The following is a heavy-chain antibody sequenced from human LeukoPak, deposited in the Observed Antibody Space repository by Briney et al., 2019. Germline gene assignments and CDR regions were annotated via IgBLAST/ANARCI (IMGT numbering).Heavy chain of an antibody. V-gene: IGHV3-23*01. CDR2: ISGSGGST. CDR3: AKDSSVAAVINYFDY. J-gene: IGHJ4*02. D-gene: IGHD6-13*01. Sequence: GGSLTLSCTASGLTLSSYAMSWARHAPGKGREWVSAISGSGGSTYYADSVKGRFTISRDNSKNSLYLQMNSLRTEDTALYYCAKDSSVAAVINYFDYWGQGTLVTVSS. CDR1: GLTLSSYA.